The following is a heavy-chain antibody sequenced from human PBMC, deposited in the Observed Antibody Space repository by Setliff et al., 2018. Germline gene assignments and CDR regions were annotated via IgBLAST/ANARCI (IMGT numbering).Heavy chain of an antibody. CDR2: IYHSGST. CDR3: ARSILAFDI. CDR1: GGSISSGDYS. V-gene: IGHV4-30-2*05. Sequence: PSETLSLTCAVSGGSISSGDYSWSWIRQPPGKGLEWIGYIYHSGSTYYNPSLKSRVTISVDTSKNQFSLKLSSVTAADTAVYYCARSILAFDIWGQGTMVTVSS. J-gene: IGHJ3*02. D-gene: IGHD3-3*02.